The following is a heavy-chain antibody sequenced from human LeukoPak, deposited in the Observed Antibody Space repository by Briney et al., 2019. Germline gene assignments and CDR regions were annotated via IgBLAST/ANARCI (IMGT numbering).Heavy chain of an antibody. Sequence: SETLSLTCTVSGGSLSNHYWTWIRQPPGKGLEWIGYIFSSGSTTHNPSLKSRLTISVDTSKNQFSLKLSSVTAADTAVYFCARWPMTDLTFDVWGQGTMVTVSS. V-gene: IGHV4-59*11. CDR1: GGSLSNHY. D-gene: IGHD2-21*02. J-gene: IGHJ3*01. CDR2: IFSSGST. CDR3: ARWPMTDLTFDV.